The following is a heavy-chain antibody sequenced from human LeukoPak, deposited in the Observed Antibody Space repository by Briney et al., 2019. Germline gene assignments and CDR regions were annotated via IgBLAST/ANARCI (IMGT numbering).Heavy chain of an antibody. CDR2: IDTAGDT. J-gene: IGHJ6*02. CDR1: GFTFSSYD. Sequence: GGSLRLSCAASGFTFSSYDMHWVRQVTGKGLEWVSAIDTAGDTYYPGSVKGRFTISRENAKNSLYLQMNSLRAGDTAVYYCAGDPGSGHYGMDVWGQGTTVTVSS. V-gene: IGHV3-13*04. CDR3: AGDPGSGHYGMDV. D-gene: IGHD3-10*01.